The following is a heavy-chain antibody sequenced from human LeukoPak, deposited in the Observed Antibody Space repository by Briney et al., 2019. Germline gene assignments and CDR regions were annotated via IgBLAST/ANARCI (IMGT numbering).Heavy chain of an antibody. CDR3: ARDRKGIPTPGTTFVNWFDP. Sequence: SETLSLTCTVSGGSISTITYYWGWIRQSPGRGLEWIGSIYYSGTTFYNPSLKSRVTISIETSKNQFSLKLTSVTAADTAVYYCARDRKGIPTPGTTFVNWFDPWGQGTLVTVSS. CDR2: IYYSGTT. CDR1: GGSISTITYY. D-gene: IGHD1-1*01. V-gene: IGHV4-39*07. J-gene: IGHJ5*02.